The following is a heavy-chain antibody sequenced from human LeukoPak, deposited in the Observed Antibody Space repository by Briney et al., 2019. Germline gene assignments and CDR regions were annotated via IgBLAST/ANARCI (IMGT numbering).Heavy chain of an antibody. CDR2: IKQDGSEK. D-gene: IGHD2-15*01. J-gene: IGHJ4*02. CDR1: GFTFSSYW. CDR3: ARLHCDGGTCYSGFDY. V-gene: IGHV3-7*01. Sequence: GGSLRLSCAASGFTFSSYWMSWVRQAPGKGLEWVANIKQDGSEKYYVDSVKGRFTISRDNAKNSLYLQMNSLRAEDTAVYYCARLHCDGGTCYSGFDYWGQGTLVTVSS.